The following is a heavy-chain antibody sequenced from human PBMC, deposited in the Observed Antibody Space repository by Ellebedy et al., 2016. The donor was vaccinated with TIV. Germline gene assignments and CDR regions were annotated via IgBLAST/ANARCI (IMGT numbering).Heavy chain of an antibody. CDR3: ARWDGDVDY. CDR1: GYFFNSHW. V-gene: IGHV5-51*01. Sequence: GESLKISXKASGYFFNSHWIGWVRQMPGKGLEWMGIIYPADSDTKYSPSFQGQVTISVDKSITTAYLQWSSLKASDTAMYYCARWDGDVDYWGQGTLVTVSS. J-gene: IGHJ4*02. D-gene: IGHD5-24*01. CDR2: IYPADSDT.